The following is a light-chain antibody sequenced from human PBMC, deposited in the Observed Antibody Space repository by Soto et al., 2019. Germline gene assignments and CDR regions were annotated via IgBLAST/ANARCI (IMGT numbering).Light chain of an antibody. J-gene: IGKJ5*01. Sequence: EIVMTQSPATLSVSPGERATLSCRASQSVSSNLAWYQQKPGQAPRLLIYGASTRATGIPARFSGSGSGTEFTLTISRLEPEDFAVYYCQQYGSSPPSSTFGQGTLLEI. CDR2: GAS. CDR3: QQYGSSPPSST. V-gene: IGKV3-15*01. CDR1: QSVSSN.